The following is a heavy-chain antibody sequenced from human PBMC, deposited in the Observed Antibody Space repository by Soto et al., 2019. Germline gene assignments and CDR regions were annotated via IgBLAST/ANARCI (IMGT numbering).Heavy chain of an antibody. CDR1: GFTFSSYS. CDR3: AREGWPFDY. J-gene: IGHJ4*02. V-gene: IGHV3-48*01. CDR2: ISSSSRTI. Sequence: GGSLRLSCAASGFTFSSYSMHWVRQAPGKGLEWVSYISSSSRTIYYADSVKGRFTISRDNAKNSLYLQMNSLRAEDTALYYCAREGWPFDYWGQGTLVTSP.